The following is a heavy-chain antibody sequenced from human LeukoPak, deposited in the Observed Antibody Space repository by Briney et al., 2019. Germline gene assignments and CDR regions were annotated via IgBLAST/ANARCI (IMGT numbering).Heavy chain of an antibody. CDR1: GFSIGSYS. V-gene: IGHV3-21*01. Sequence: PAGSLRLSCAASGFSIGSYSMNWVRQAPGKALEWVSSIMSSSRNIYYADSVKGRFTISRDNAKNSLYLQLSSLRAEDTAVYYCATTRAPSTGRVLYYMDVWGKGTTVTVSS. CDR3: ATTRAPSTGRVLYYMDV. J-gene: IGHJ6*03. D-gene: IGHD3-3*01. CDR2: IMSSSRNI.